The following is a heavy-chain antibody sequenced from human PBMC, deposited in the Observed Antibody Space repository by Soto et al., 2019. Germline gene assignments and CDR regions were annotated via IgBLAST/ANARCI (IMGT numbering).Heavy chain of an antibody. CDR2: IYYSGST. J-gene: IGHJ6*02. Sequence: SETLSPTCTVPGVSISGSRSYWGWIRQPQGRGPEWIGNIYYSGSTYYTPALKSRVTLSVDTSKNPFSLNLNSVTAADTAVYYCARGGIPPSGYGIAYAMDVWGQGTTVTVSS. V-gene: IGHV4-39*01. D-gene: IGHD1-26*01. CDR3: ARGGIPPSGYGIAYAMDV. CDR1: GVSISGSRSY.